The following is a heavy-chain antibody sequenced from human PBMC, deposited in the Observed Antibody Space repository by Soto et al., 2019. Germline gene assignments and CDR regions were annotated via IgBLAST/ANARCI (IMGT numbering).Heavy chain of an antibody. CDR1: GGSISAGVHS. D-gene: IGHD2-8*01. CDR3: ASEIIPLTNGWYFAL. V-gene: IGHV4-30-4*01. Sequence: QVQLQESGPGLVKPSETLSLTCTVSGGSISAGVHSWSWIRQPQGKGLERIGHIFDRGSTDYDPSLKSRLPISVDTSKTQFFLRLSSVTAADAAVYYCASEIIPLTNGWYFALCGRGTLVTVSS. CDR2: IFDRGST. J-gene: IGHJ2*01.